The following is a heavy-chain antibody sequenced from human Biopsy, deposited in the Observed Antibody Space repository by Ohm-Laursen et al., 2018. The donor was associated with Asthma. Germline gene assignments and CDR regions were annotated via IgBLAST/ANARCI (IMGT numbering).Heavy chain of an antibody. V-gene: IGHV1-69*10. D-gene: IGHD2-2*01. CDR2: IIPMYGVP. CDR3: AREATSGEVPFGYFYALDV. J-gene: IGHJ6*04. CDR1: GGTFRTYA. Sequence: SVKVSCKASGGTFRTYAFNWVRQAPGQGLEWMGGIIPMYGVPKVAQKFQGRVTMTRDTSTRTVYMELSSLRSEDTAVYYCAREATSGEVPFGYFYALDVWGEGTTVTVSS.